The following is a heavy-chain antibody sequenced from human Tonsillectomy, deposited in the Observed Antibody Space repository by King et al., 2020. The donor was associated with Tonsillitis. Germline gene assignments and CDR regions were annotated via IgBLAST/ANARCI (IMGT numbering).Heavy chain of an antibody. V-gene: IGHV4-31*03. D-gene: IGHD6-13*01. J-gene: IGHJ5*02. CDR1: GGSINSDDYY. CDR3: ARVSGCYSNNCHHWFDP. CDR2: VYYIGST. Sequence: VQLQESGPGLVKPSQTLSLTCTVSGGSINSDDYYWTWIRQHPGKGLEWIGYVYYIGSTDYNPSLKSRVTIAIDTSKNQFSLKLTSVTAADTAVYYWARVSGCYSNNCHHWFDPWGQGTLVTVSS.